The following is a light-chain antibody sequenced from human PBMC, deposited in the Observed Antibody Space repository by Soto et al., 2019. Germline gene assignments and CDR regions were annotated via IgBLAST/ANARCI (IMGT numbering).Light chain of an antibody. CDR3: AAWDDSLRRPV. J-gene: IGLJ3*02. CDR2: RNN. V-gene: IGLV1-47*01. Sequence: QSVLTQPASASGTPGQRVTISCSGSSSNIGDNYVYWYQQFPGTAPKVLIYRNNQRPSGVPDRFSGSKSGAPASLAISGLRSEDEADYYCAAWDDSLRRPVFGGGTKLTVL. CDR1: SSNIGDNY.